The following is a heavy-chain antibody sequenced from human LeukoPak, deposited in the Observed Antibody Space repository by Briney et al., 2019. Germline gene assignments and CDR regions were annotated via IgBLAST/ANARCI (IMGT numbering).Heavy chain of an antibody. V-gene: IGHV3-23*01. Sequence: PGGSLRLSCAASGFTFSSYAMSWVRQAPGKGLEWVSAISGSGGSTYYADSVKGRFTISRDNSKNTLYLQMNSLRAEDTAVYYCAKDEGSSWQRREASHMDVWGKGTTVTVSS. J-gene: IGHJ6*03. CDR2: ISGSGGST. CDR1: GFTFSSYA. D-gene: IGHD6-13*01. CDR3: AKDEGSSWQRREASHMDV.